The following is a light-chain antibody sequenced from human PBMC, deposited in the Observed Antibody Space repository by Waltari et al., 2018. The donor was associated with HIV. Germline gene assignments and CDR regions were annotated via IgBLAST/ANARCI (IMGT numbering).Light chain of an antibody. CDR2: EVS. J-gene: IGLJ2*01. CDR3: CSYAGSSLVV. V-gene: IGLV2-23*02. Sequence: QSALTQPASVSGSPGQSITISCTGTSSDVGSYNLVPWYQQHPGKAPKLMIYEVSKRPSGVSNRFSGSKSGNTASLTISGLQAEDEADYYCCSYAGSSLVVFGGGTKLTVL. CDR1: SSDVGSYNL.